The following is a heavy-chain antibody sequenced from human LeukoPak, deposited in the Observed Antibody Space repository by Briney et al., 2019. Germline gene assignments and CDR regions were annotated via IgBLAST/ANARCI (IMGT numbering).Heavy chain of an antibody. V-gene: IGHV1-18*04. J-gene: IGHJ1*01. CDR2: ISAYNGNT. Sequence: ASVKVSCKASGYTFTSYGISWVRQAPGQGLEWMGWISAYNGNTNYAQKLQGRVTTTTDTSTSTAYMELRSLRSDDTAVYYCARDLQYYYGSGSYWYFQHWGQDTLVTVSS. CDR1: GYTFTSYG. D-gene: IGHD3-10*01. CDR3: ARDLQYYYGSGSYWYFQH.